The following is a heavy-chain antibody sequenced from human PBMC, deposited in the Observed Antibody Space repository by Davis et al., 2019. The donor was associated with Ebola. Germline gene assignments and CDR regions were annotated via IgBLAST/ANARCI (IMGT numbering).Heavy chain of an antibody. V-gene: IGHV1-58*02. J-gene: IGHJ3*02. D-gene: IGHD5-18*01. Sequence: SVKVSCKASGFTFTSSAMQWVRQARGQRLEWIGWIVVGSGNTNYAQKFQERVTITRDKSISTAYLQWSSLKASDTAMYYCARGLKGLWYAFDIWGQGTMVTVSS. CDR1: GFTFTSSA. CDR3: ARGLKGLWYAFDI. CDR2: IVVGSGNT.